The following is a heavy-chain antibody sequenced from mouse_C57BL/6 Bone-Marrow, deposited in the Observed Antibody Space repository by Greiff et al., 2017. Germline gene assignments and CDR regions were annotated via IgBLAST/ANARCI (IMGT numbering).Heavy chain of an antibody. D-gene: IGHD1-1*01. V-gene: IGHV1-78*01. CDR3: ATAYYYGSSSFDY. J-gene: IGHJ2*01. Sequence: VQLQQSAAELVKPGASVKISCKVSGYTFTDHTIHWMKQRPEQGLEWIGYIYPRDGSTKYNKKFKGKATLTADKSSSTAYMQLNSLTSEDSAVYFCATAYYYGSSSFDYWGQGTTLTVSS. CDR2: IYPRDGST. CDR1: GYTFTDHT.